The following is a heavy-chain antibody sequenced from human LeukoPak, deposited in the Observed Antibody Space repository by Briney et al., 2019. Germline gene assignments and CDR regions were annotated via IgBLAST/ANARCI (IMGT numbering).Heavy chain of an antibody. Sequence: PSQTLSLTCSVSGGSISSGGYYGGWRRQHPGEGGEWGGYSYYCGRPHYTPSLKRRVTISVDTSKNQFSLKLSSVAAADTAVYYCASLHGYGSGRPWGQGTLVTVSS. J-gene: IGHJ5*02. D-gene: IGHD3-10*01. CDR2: SYYCGRP. CDR1: GGSISSGGYY. V-gene: IGHV4-31*03. CDR3: ASLHGYGSGRP.